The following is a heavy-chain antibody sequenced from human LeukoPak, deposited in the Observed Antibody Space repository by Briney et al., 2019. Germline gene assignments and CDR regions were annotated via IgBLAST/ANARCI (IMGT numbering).Heavy chain of an antibody. D-gene: IGHD3-9*01. J-gene: IGHJ4*02. CDR2: ISGSGGST. Sequence: GGSLRLSCAASGFTFSSYAMSWVRQAPGKGLEWVSAISGSGGSTYYADSVKGRFTIPRDNSKNTLYLQMNSLRAEDTAVYYCAKVGTYYDILTGYYRPTSFDYWGQGTLVTVSS. CDR1: GFTFSSYA. V-gene: IGHV3-23*01. CDR3: AKVGTYYDILTGYYRPTSFDY.